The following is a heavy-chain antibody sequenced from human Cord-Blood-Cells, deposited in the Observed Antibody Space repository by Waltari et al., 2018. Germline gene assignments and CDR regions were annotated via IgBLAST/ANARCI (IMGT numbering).Heavy chain of an antibody. CDR2: IYYSGST. J-gene: IGHJ4*02. CDR1: GGSIGSSSYY. V-gene: IGHV4-39*01. D-gene: IGHD3-10*01. Sequence: QLQLQESGPGLVKPSETLSLTCPVSGGSIGSSSYYWGWNGQPPGKGLEWIGSIYYSGSTYYNPSLKSRVTISVDTSKNQFSLKLSSVTAADTAVYYCARLGAGDRYYFDYWGQGTLVTVSS. CDR3: ARLGAGDRYYFDY.